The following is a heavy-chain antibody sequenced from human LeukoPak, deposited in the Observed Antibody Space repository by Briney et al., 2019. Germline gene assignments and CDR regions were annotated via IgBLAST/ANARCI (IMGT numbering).Heavy chain of an antibody. CDR2: IYHSGST. Sequence: SETLYLTCAVSGGSISSSNWWSWVRQPPGKGLEWIGEIYHSGSTNYNPSLKSRVTISVDKSKNQFSLKLSSVTAADTAVYYCARDRSGRLTTVNYWGQGTLVTVSS. V-gene: IGHV4-4*02. D-gene: IGHD4-17*01. CDR1: GGSISSSNW. CDR3: ARDRSGRLTTVNY. J-gene: IGHJ4*02.